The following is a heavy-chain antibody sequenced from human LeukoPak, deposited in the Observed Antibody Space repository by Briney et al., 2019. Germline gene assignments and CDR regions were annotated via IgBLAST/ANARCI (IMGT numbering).Heavy chain of an antibody. CDR1: GDSISGFY. D-gene: IGHD4-17*01. CDR2: ISTSGST. V-gene: IGHV4-4*07. CDR3: ARGLPSYGDYVDYYFYMDV. J-gene: IGHJ6*03. Sequence: PSETLSLTCTVSGDSISGFYWSWIRQPAGKGLQWIGRISTSGSTNYNPSLKSRVTMSVDRSTNEFSLTVGSVTAADTALYYCARGLPSYGDYVDYYFYMDVWGKGTTVTVSS.